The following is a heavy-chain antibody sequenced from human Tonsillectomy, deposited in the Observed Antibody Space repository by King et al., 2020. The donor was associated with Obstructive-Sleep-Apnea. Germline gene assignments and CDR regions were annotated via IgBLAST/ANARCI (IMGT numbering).Heavy chain of an antibody. J-gene: IGHJ6*02. CDR3: ARLWFGELSYMDV. CDR1: GASISSGGYS. V-gene: IGHV4-30-2*01. CDR2: IYHSGST. Sequence: LQLQESGSGLVKPSQTLSLTCAVSGASISSGGYSWSWIRQPPGKGLEWIGYIYHSGSTYYNPSLKSRVTISVDGSKNQFSLKLSSGTAADTALYYCARLWFGELSYMDVWGQGTTVTVSS. D-gene: IGHD3-10*01.